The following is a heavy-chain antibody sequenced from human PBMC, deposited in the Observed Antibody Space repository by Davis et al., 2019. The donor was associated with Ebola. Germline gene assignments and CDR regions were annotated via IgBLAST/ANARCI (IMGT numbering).Heavy chain of an antibody. CDR1: GFTFSSYA. CDR2: SRNKENRYST. D-gene: IGHD4-11*01. V-gene: IGHV3-72*01. J-gene: IGHJ4*02. Sequence: GESLKISCAASGFTFSSYAMSWVRQAPGKGLEWVGLSRNKENRYSTEYAASVKGRFTISRDDSKNLLYLEMNSLRTEDTAVYYCTTVSSNYIYWGQGTLVTVSS. CDR3: TTVSSNYIY.